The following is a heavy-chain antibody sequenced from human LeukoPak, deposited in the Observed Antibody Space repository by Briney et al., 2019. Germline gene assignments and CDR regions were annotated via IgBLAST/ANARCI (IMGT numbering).Heavy chain of an antibody. CDR1: GGSISSSYW. CDR3: ARGASTFPFDY. Sequence: SETLSLTCAVSGGSISSSYWWTWVRPTPGKGLEWIGEIYHSGSTNYNPSLESRVSISVDKSKNQFSLKLSSLPAADTAVYYCARGASTFPFDYWGQGTLVTVSS. J-gene: IGHJ4*02. D-gene: IGHD3-16*01. CDR2: IYHSGST. V-gene: IGHV4-4*02.